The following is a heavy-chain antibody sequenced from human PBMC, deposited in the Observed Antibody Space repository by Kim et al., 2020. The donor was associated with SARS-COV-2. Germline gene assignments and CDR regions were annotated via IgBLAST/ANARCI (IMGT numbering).Heavy chain of an antibody. CDR1: GGSISSYY. CDR2: IYYSGST. J-gene: IGHJ5*02. Sequence: SETLSLTCTVSGGSISSYYWSWIRQPPGKGLEWIGYIYYSGSTNYNPSLKSRVTISVDTSKNQFSLKLSSVTAADTAVYYCARHSTAGYSSSWYNHLRQGTLVTVSS. CDR3: ARHSTAGYSSSWYNH. D-gene: IGHD6-13*01. V-gene: IGHV4-59*08.